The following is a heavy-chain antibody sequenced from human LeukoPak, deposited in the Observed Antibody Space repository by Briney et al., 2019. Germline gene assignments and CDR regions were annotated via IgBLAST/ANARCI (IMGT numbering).Heavy chain of an antibody. Sequence: PGRSLRLSCAASGFTFSSYGMHWVRQAPGKGLEWVAFIRYDGSNKYYADSVKGRFTISRDNSKNTLYLQMNSLRAEDTAVYYCAAPYYDFWSGQNAFDIWGQGTMVTVSS. CDR1: GFTFSSYG. CDR2: IRYDGSNK. V-gene: IGHV3-30*02. D-gene: IGHD3-3*01. J-gene: IGHJ3*02. CDR3: AAPYYDFWSGQNAFDI.